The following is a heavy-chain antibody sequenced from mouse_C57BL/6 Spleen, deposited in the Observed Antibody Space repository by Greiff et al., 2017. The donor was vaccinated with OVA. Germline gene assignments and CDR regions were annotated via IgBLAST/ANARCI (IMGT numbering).Heavy chain of an antibody. J-gene: IGHJ4*01. V-gene: IGHV1-80*01. CDR3: ARWGPNYYAMDY. CDR1: GSAFSSYW. CDR2: IYPGDGDT. Sequence: VQLQQSGAELVKPGASVKISCKASGSAFSSYWMNWVKQRPGKGLEWIGQIYPGDGDTNYNGKFKGKATLTADKSSSTAYMQLSSLTSEDSAVYFCARWGPNYYAMDYWGQGTSVTVSS. D-gene: IGHD3-3*01.